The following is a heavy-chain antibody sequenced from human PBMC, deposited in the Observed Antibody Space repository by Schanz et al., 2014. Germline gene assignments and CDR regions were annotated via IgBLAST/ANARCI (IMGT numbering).Heavy chain of an antibody. Sequence: QLQLQESGPGLVKPSETLSLTCTVSGGSISSYYWSWVRRSPGKGLEWIGEIFHSGTTNYNPSLESRVTISVDKSKNQFSLILSSMTAADTAVYYCTRSTLWSYDVWGRGTMVIVSS. CDR2: IFHSGTT. V-gene: IGHV4-59*12. CDR3: TRSTLWSYDV. D-gene: IGHD2-21*01. CDR1: GGSISSYY. J-gene: IGHJ3*01.